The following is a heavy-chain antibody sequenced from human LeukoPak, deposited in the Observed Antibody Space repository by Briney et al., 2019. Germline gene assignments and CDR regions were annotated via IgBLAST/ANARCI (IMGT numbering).Heavy chain of an antibody. D-gene: IGHD3-9*01. V-gene: IGHV3-30*03. CDR2: ISYDGSNK. J-gene: IGHJ3*02. CDR3: ARAQYFDWLLSGAFDI. Sequence: GGSLRLSCAASGFTFSSYGMHWVRQAPGKGLEWVAVISYDGSNKYYADSVKGRFTISRDNSKNTLYLQMNSLRAEDTAVYYCARAQYFDWLLSGAFDIWGQGTMVTVSS. CDR1: GFTFSSYG.